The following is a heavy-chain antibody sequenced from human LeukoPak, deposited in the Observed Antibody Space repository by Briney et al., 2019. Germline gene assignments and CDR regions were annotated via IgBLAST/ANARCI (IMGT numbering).Heavy chain of an antibody. CDR1: GFTFSSYA. V-gene: IGHV3-23*01. D-gene: IGHD3-3*01. CDR3: ANLGGIFGVVKAFDI. CDR2: ISGSGGST. J-gene: IGHJ3*02. Sequence: GGSLRLSCAASGFTFSSYAMSWVRQAPGKGLEWVSAISGSGGSTYYADSVKGRFTISRDNSKNTLYLQMNSLRAEDTAVYYCANLGGIFGVVKAFDIWGQGTMVTVSS.